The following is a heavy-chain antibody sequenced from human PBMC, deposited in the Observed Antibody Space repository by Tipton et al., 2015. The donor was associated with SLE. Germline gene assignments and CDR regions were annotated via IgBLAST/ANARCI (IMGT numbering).Heavy chain of an antibody. V-gene: IGHV3-23*01. CDR2: ISGNGGVT. Sequence: SLRLSCAASGFTFSRYWMTWVRQAPGKGLEWVSIISGNGGVTYYADSVKGRFSISRDNSKNTVFLQMSLLRVDDTAVYFCAKNMGDGTGAFDYWGQGSLVTVSS. CDR1: GFTFSRYW. D-gene: IGHD3-10*01. J-gene: IGHJ4*02. CDR3: AKNMGDGTGAFDY.